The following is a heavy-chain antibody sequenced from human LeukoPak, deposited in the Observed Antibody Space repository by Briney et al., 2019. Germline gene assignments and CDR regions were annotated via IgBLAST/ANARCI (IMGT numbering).Heavy chain of an antibody. V-gene: IGHV1-24*01. CDR3: AAGGVYDLLDY. D-gene: IGHD2-8*01. CDR2: FDPEDGGP. J-gene: IGHJ4*02. CDR1: GNTLTELS. Sequence: ASVKVSCKVSGNTLTELSMHWVRQAPGKGLEWMGGFDPEDGGPIYAQKFQGRVTMTEDTPTDTAYMELNSLKSEDTGVYYCAAGGVYDLLDYWGQGTLVTVSS.